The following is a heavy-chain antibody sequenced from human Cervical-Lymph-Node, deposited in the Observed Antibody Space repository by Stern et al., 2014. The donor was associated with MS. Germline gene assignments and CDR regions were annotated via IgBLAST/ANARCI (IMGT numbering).Heavy chain of an antibody. V-gene: IGHV3-13*01. J-gene: IGHJ6*02. CDR1: GFTFSSYD. CDR2: ISSTGDT. CDR3: AREVSYYSGLDV. Sequence: VQLVESGGGLVQPGGSLRLSCAATGFTFSSYDIHWVRQVPGKGLEWVSSISSTGDTYYLGSVKGRFTISRENAKNSLYLQMNSLRAGDTAVYYCAREVSYYSGLDVWGQGTTVTVSS. D-gene: IGHD3-10*01.